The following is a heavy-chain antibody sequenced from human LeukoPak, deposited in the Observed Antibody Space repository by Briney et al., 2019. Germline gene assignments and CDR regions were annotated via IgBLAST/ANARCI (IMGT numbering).Heavy chain of an antibody. CDR1: GGTFSSYA. D-gene: IGHD2-8*01. Sequence: RRASVKVSCKASGGTFSSYAISWVRQAPGQGLEWMGGIIPIFGTANYAQKFQGRVTITADESTSTAYMELSSLRSEDTAVYYCARTQTLMVYAPRYGMDVWGQGTTVTVSS. J-gene: IGHJ6*02. CDR2: IIPIFGTA. V-gene: IGHV1-69*13. CDR3: ARTQTLMVYAPRYGMDV.